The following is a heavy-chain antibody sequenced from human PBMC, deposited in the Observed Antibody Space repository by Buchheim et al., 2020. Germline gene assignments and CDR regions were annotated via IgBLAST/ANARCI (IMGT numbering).Heavy chain of an antibody. Sequence: QLQLQESGPGLVKPSETLSLTCSVSGGPVSSNIYYWAWIRQPPGKGLEWIGQIYYSGTSYYSPSLRSRVAMSVDTSQNQVFLRLSSMTAADTAVYYCARASYQYDNWFDSWGQG. CDR2: IYYSGTS. V-gene: IGHV4-39*01. CDR3: ARASYQYDNWFDS. J-gene: IGHJ5*02. D-gene: IGHD2-2*01. CDR1: GGPVSSNIYY.